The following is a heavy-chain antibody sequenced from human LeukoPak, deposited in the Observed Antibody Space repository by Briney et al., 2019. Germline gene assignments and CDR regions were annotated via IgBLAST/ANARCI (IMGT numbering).Heavy chain of an antibody. CDR2: IYYSGST. V-gene: IGHV4-59*01. Sequence: SETLSLTCTVSGGSISSYYWSWIRQPPGKGLEWIGYIYYSGSTNYNPSLKSRVTISVDTSKNQFSLKLSSVTAADTAVYYCARQNHRIAAAGFDYWGQGTLVTVSS. CDR3: ARQNHRIAAAGFDY. CDR1: GGSISSYY. D-gene: IGHD6-13*01. J-gene: IGHJ4*02.